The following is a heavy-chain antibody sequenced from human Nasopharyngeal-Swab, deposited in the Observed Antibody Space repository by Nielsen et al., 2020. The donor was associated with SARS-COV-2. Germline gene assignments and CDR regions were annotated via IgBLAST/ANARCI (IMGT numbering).Heavy chain of an antibody. V-gene: IGHV4-39*01. D-gene: IGHD3-22*01. CDR2: IYYRGST. J-gene: IGHJ5*02. CDR3: ASRTSLFYDSSGYYGNWFDP. CDR1: GGSISSSTYY. Sequence: SETLSLTCTVSGGSISSSTYYWGWIRQPPGKGLEWIGSIYYRGSTYYNPSLKSRVTISVDTSKNQFSLKLSSVTAADTAVYYCASRTSLFYDSSGYYGNWFDPWGQGTLVTVSS.